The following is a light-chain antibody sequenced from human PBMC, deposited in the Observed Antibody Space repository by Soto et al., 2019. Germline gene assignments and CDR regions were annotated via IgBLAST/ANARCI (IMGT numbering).Light chain of an antibody. CDR3: SSCTSSSTLLYV. V-gene: IGLV2-14*01. Sequence: QSVLTQPPSVSAAPRQKVTISCSGSSSDVGYYNYVSWYRQHPGKAPRLMIYEVNNRPSGVSNRFSGSKSGNTASLTISGLQAEDEADYYCSSCTSSSTLLYVFGTGTKVTVL. CDR2: EVN. CDR1: SSDVGYYNY. J-gene: IGLJ1*01.